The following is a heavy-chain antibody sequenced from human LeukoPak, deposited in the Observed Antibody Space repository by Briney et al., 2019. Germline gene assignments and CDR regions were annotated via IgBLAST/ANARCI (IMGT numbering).Heavy chain of an antibody. D-gene: IGHD2-15*01. Sequence: ASVKVSCKASGYTFTSYGISWVRQAPGQGLEWMGWISAYNGNTNYAQKLQGRVTMTTDTSTSTAYMELRSLRSDDTAVYYCARVVVAYLEYYYYYYMDVWGKGTTVTVSS. CDR3: ARVVVAYLEYYYYYYMDV. J-gene: IGHJ6*03. V-gene: IGHV1-18*01. CDR1: GYTFTSYG. CDR2: ISAYNGNT.